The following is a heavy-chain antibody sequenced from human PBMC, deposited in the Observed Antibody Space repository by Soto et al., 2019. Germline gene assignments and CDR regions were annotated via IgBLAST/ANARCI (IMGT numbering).Heavy chain of an antibody. D-gene: IGHD6-13*01. Sequence: ESLTLSCKGSGFSFTNYWISWVRQTPGKGLEWMGNIDPVDSYTNYSPSFQGHVTFSADTSISTAYLQWSSLKASDTAMYFCARIESIARNWLDPWGQGTLVTVSS. CDR3: ARIESIARNWLDP. CDR2: IDPVDSYT. CDR1: GFSFTNYW. V-gene: IGHV5-10-1*01. J-gene: IGHJ5*01.